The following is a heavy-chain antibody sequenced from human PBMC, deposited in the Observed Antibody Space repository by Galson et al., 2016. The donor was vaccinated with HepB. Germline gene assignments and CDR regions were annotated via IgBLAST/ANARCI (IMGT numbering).Heavy chain of an antibody. CDR2: IWYDGSNK. D-gene: IGHD2-15*01. CDR1: GFTFSTYV. J-gene: IGHJ4*02. Sequence: SLRLSCAASGFTFSTYVMHWVRQAPGKGLEWVAVIWYDGSNKYYADSVRGRFTISRDNSKNTMYLQMNSLRAEDTAVYYCARVSGLDYWGQGTLVTVSS. CDR3: ARVSGLDY. V-gene: IGHV3-33*01.